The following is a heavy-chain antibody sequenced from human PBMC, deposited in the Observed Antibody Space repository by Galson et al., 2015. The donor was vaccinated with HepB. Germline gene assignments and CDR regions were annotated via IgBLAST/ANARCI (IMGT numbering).Heavy chain of an antibody. CDR1: GGSFSDYC. D-gene: IGHD2-2*02. CDR3: ARMQITAIPIGNYYHGVDV. Sequence: SETLSLTCAVSGGSFSDYCWTWIRQFPGKGLQWIGEIDHGARTNYNPSLKRRLTISVDTTKNPFSWKRSSVTAADTAIYYCARMQITAIPIGNYYHGVDVWGQGTTVTVSS. V-gene: IGHV4-34*01. J-gene: IGHJ6*02. CDR2: IDHGART.